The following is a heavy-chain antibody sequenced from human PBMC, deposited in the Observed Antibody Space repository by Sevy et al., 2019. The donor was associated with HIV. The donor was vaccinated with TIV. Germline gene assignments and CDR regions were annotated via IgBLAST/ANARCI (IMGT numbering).Heavy chain of an antibody. CDR2: IYTSGST. CDR1: GGSISSYY. D-gene: IGHD2-2*01. Sequence: SETLSLTCTVSGGSISSYYWSWIRQPAGKGLEWIGRIYTSGSTNYNPSLKSRVTMSVDTSKNQSSMKLSLVTAADTAVYYCARVGYCSSTSCPNDAFDIWGQGTMVTVSS. V-gene: IGHV4-4*07. J-gene: IGHJ3*02. CDR3: ARVGYCSSTSCPNDAFDI.